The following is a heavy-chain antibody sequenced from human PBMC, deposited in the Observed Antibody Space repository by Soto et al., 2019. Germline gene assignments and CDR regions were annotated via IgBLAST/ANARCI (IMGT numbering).Heavy chain of an antibody. D-gene: IGHD6-6*01. J-gene: IGHJ4*02. CDR1: GFIFSSHW. V-gene: IGHV3-74*01. CDR3: ARDRPDISNPTDHPIFDL. CDR2: INSDGSST. Sequence: EVQLVESGGGLVQPGGSLRLSCAASGFIFSSHWMHWVRQSAEKGLVWVSRINSDGSSTAYADSVKGRFTISRDNAKNTLYLQMNSLRVDATAVNDGARDRPDISNPTDHPIFDLWGQGTQVTVSS.